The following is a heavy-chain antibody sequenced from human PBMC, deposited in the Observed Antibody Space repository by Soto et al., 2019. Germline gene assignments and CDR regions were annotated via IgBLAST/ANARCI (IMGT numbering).Heavy chain of an antibody. Sequence: SETLSLTCTVSGGSISSSSYYWSWIRQPPGKGLEWIGEINHSGSTNYNPSLKSRVTISVDTSKNQFSLKLSSVTAADTAVYYCARGSITMVRGVLEWFDPWGQGTLVTVSS. CDR2: INHSGST. V-gene: IGHV4-39*07. CDR3: ARGSITMVRGVLEWFDP. J-gene: IGHJ5*02. D-gene: IGHD3-10*01. CDR1: GGSISSSSYY.